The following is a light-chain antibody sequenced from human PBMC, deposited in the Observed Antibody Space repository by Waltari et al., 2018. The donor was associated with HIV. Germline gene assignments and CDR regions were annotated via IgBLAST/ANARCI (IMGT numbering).Light chain of an antibody. Sequence: SYELTQPPSVSVSPGQTARITCSGDGLPKQYASWYQQKPCQAPVMVMYKDTERPSGVPERFSGSSSGTTVTLTISGVQAEDEADYHCQSLDTSNTWVFGGGTKLTVL. CDR2: KDT. CDR1: GLPKQY. CDR3: QSLDTSNTWV. V-gene: IGLV3-25*03. J-gene: IGLJ3*02.